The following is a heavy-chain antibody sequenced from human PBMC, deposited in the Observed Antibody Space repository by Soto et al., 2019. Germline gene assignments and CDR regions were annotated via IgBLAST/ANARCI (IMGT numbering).Heavy chain of an antibody. J-gene: IGHJ5*02. CDR3: ARSVFP. CDR1: GSSISSGGYY. V-gene: IGHV4-31*03. Sequence: QVQPQESGPGLLNPSQTLSLTCTVSGSSISSGGYYCSWIRQHPGKGLEWIGFIYYSGSTYYNPSLKSRLTISVDTSKNQFSLKLSSVTAADTAVYYCARSVFPWGQGTLVTVSS. CDR2: IYYSGST.